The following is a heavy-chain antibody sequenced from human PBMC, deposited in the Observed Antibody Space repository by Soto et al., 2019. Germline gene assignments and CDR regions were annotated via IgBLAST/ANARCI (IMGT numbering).Heavy chain of an antibody. CDR1: GGSISSYY. J-gene: IGHJ5*02. Sequence: PSETLSLTCTVSGGSISSYYWSWIRQPPGKGLEWIGYIYYSGSTNYNPSLKSRVTISVDTSKNQFSLKLSSVTAADTAVYYCARSGVLLWFGEAQYNWFDPWGQGTLVTVSS. CDR2: IYYSGST. CDR3: ARSGVLLWFGEAQYNWFDP. D-gene: IGHD3-10*01. V-gene: IGHV4-59*01.